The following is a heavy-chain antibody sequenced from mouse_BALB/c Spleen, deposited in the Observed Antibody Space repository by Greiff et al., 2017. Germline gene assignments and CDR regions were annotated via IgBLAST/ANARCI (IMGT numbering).Heavy chain of an antibody. Sequence: EVQLHQSGPELVKPGASVKISCKPSGYSFTGYYMHWVKQSHVKSLEWIGRINPYNGATSYNQNFKDKASLTVDKTSSTAYMELHSLTSEDSAVYYCANWDGFAYWGQGTLVTVSA. J-gene: IGHJ3*01. V-gene: IGHV1-26*01. CDR2: INPYNGAT. D-gene: IGHD4-1*01. CDR3: ANWDGFAY. CDR1: GYSFTGYY.